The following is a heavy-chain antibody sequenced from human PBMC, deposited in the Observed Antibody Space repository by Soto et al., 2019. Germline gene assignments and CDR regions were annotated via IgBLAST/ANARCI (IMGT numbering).Heavy chain of an antibody. D-gene: IGHD2-15*01. CDR1: GGTFSSYT. V-gene: IGHV1-69*02. J-gene: IGHJ5*02. Sequence: QVQLVQSGAEVKKPGSSVKVSCKASGGTFSSYTISWVRQAPGQGLEWMGRIIPILGIANYAQKFQGRVTITADKSTSTAYMELSSLRSEDTAVDYCARYRGSRSNWFDPWGQGTLVTVSS. CDR3: ARYRGSRSNWFDP. CDR2: IIPILGIA.